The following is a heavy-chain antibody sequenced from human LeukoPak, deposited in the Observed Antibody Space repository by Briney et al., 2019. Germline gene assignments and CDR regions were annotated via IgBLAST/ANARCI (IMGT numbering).Heavy chain of an antibody. V-gene: IGHV4-34*01. J-gene: IGHJ4*02. CDR1: GGSFSGYY. Sequence: SETLSLTCAVYGGSFSGYYCSWIRQPPGKGLEWIGEINHSGSTNYNPSLKSRVTISVDTSKNQFSLKLSSVTAADTAVYYCARGRWAYSSSWFRFDYWGQGTLVTVSS. CDR2: INHSGST. CDR3: ARGRWAYSSSWFRFDY. D-gene: IGHD6-13*01.